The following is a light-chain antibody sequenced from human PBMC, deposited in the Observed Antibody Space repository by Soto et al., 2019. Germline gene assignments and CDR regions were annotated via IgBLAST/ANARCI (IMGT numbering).Light chain of an antibody. V-gene: IGKV1-12*01. J-gene: IGKJ4*01. Sequence: DIQMTQSPASVSASVGDRVTITCRASQGLNSWLAWYQQKPGKAPKLLISAAFTLQSGVPSRFSGSGSGTSFNLTITSLQPEDFATYYCQQSYTFPLTFGGGTKVEIK. CDR2: AAF. CDR3: QQSYTFPLT. CDR1: QGLNSW.